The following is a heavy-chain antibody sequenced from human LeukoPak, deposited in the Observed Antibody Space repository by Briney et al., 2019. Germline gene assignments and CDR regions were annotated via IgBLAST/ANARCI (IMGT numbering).Heavy chain of an antibody. Sequence: GASVKVSCKASGYTFTSYYMHWVRQAPGQGLEWMGIINPSGGSTSYAQKFQGRVTMTRDTSTSTVYMELSSLRSEDTAVYYCARGAYEWEPRSAFDIWGQGTMVTVSS. CDR1: GYTFTSYY. D-gene: IGHD1-26*01. J-gene: IGHJ3*02. V-gene: IGHV1-46*01. CDR2: INPSGGST. CDR3: ARGAYEWEPRSAFDI.